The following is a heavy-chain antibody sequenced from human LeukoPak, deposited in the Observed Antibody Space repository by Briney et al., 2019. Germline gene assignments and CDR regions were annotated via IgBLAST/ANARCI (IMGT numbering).Heavy chain of an antibody. CDR1: GGSISGHY. CDR2: ISSNDNV. CDR3: AGLHFASAEEFDP. J-gene: IGHJ5*02. D-gene: IGHD6-25*01. Sequence: PSETLSLTCSVSGGSISGHYWSWIRRPPGKGLEWIGYISSNDNVLYNPFLKSRITLSVDTFNNQFSLSLTSVTAADTAVYYCAGLHFASAEEFDPWGQGTLVTVSS. V-gene: IGHV4-59*08.